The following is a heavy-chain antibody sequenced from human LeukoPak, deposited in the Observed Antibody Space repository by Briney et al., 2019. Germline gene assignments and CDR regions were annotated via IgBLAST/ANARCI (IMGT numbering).Heavy chain of an antibody. CDR2: IHSGGST. CDR1: GFTVSSNY. V-gene: IGHV3-53*01. CDR3: ERDARGYYDFWSGSAYYYGMDV. Sequence: PGGSLRLSCAASGFTVSSNYMSWVRQAPGKGLEWVSVIHSGGSTYYADSVKGRFTISRDNSKNTLYLQMNSLRAEDTAVYYCERDARGYYDFWSGSAYYYGMDVWGQGTTVTVSS. J-gene: IGHJ6*02. D-gene: IGHD3-3*01.